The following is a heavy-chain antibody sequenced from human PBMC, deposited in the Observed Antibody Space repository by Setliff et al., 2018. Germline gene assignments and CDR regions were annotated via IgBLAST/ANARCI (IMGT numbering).Heavy chain of an antibody. CDR1: DDSFTSSRYY. J-gene: IGHJ4*01. D-gene: IGHD2-15*01. Sequence: NLSETLSLTCTVSDDSFTSSRYYWGWIRQAPGSGLEWIGSISYSGTPYYNASVESRVTISIDTSRNQFSLELRSVTVADTATYYCVRPGGTKVVARHFDYWGSGILVTVSS. V-gene: IGHV4-39*01. CDR2: ISYSGTP. CDR3: VRPGGTKVVARHFDY.